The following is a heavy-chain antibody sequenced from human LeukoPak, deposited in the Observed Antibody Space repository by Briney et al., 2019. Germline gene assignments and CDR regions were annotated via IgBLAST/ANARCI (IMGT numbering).Heavy chain of an antibody. D-gene: IGHD3-16*02. CDR3: ARGEYDYVWGSYHY. V-gene: IGHV4-61*02. CDR1: GGSISSGSYY. CDR2: IYTSGST. J-gene: IGHJ4*02. Sequence: SETLSLTCTVSGGSISSGSYYWSWIRQPAGKGLERIGRIYTSGSTNYNPSLKSRVTISVDTSKNQFSLKLSSVTAADTAVYYCARGEYDYVWGSYHYWGQGTLVTVSS.